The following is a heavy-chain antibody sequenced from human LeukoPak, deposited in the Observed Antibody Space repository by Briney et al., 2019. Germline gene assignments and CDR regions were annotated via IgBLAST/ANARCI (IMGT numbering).Heavy chain of an antibody. D-gene: IGHD6-19*01. CDR2: ISGSGGST. CDR3: ARARTGGWSPGVVDY. Sequence: GGSLRLSCAASGFTFSSYAMSWVRQAPGKGLEWVSAISGSGGSTYYADSVKGRFTISRDNAKNSLYLQMNSLRAEDTAVYYCARARTGGWSPGVVDYWGQGTLVTVSS. J-gene: IGHJ4*02. CDR1: GFTFSSYA. V-gene: IGHV3-23*01.